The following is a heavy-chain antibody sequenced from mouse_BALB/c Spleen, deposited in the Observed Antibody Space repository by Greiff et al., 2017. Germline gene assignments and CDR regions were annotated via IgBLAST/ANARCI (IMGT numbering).Heavy chain of an antibody. CDR2: INSNGGST. V-gene: IGHV5-6-2*01. CDR3: AEGDYDGFAY. D-gene: IGHD2-4*01. Sequence: DVHLVESGGGLVKLGGSLKLSCAASGFNFSSYYMSWVRQTPEKRLELVAAINSNGGSTYYPDTVKGRFTISRDNAKNTLYLQMSSLKSEDTALYYCAEGDYDGFAYWGQGTLVTVSA. CDR1: GFNFSSYY. J-gene: IGHJ3*01.